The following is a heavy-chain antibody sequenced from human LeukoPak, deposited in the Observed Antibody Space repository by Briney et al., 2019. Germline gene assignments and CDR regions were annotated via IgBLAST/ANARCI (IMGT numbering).Heavy chain of an antibody. D-gene: IGHD6-19*01. CDR2: IWYDGSNK. J-gene: IGHJ4*02. CDR3: AKDQSHRVAVAGSVDY. CDR1: GFTFSSYG. Sequence: PGGSLRLSCAASGFTFSSYGMHWVRQAPGKGLEWVAVIWYDGSNKYYADSVKGRFTISRDNSKNTLYLQMNSLRAEDTAVYYCAKDQSHRVAVAGSVDYWGQGTLVTVSS. V-gene: IGHV3-33*06.